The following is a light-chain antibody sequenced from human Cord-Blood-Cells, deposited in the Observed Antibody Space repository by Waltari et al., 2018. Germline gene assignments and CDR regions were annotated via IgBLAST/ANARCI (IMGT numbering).Light chain of an antibody. Sequence: QSVLTQPPSASGTPGQRVTISCSGSSSNIGSNYVYWYQQLPGTAPKLPIYRNNRRPSGVPGLFSGSKSGTSASLAISGLRSEDEADYYCAAWDDSLSGWVFGGGTKLTVL. V-gene: IGLV1-47*01. J-gene: IGLJ3*02. CDR3: AAWDDSLSGWV. CDR2: RNN. CDR1: SSNIGSNY.